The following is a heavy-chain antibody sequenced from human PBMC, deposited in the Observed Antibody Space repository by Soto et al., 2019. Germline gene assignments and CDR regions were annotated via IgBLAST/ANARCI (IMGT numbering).Heavy chain of an antibody. CDR2: ISGSGGST. D-gene: IGHD3-10*01. CDR3: AKRRGAGSYGLFDY. Sequence: EVQLLESGGGLVQPGGSLRLSCAASGFTFSSYAMSWVRQAPGKGLEWVSAISGSGGSTYYADSVKGRFTISRDNSKSSLYLQRNRLRAKDTAVNYCAKRRGAGSYGLFDYWGQGTLVTVSS. CDR1: GFTFSSYA. J-gene: IGHJ4*02. V-gene: IGHV3-23*01.